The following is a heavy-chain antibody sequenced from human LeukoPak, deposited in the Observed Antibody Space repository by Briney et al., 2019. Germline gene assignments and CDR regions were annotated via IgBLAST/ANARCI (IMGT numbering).Heavy chain of an antibody. D-gene: IGHD3-10*01. CDR3: ARDLGYYGSGTIDY. CDR2: IYYSGST. V-gene: IGHV4-30-4*08. CDR1: GDSIRSSSYY. J-gene: IGHJ4*02. Sequence: PSETLSLTCTVSGDSIRSSSYYWGWIRQPPGKGLEWIGYIYYSGSTYYNPSLKSRVTISVDTSKNQFSLKLSSVTAADTAVYYCARDLGYYGSGTIDYWGQGTLVTVSS.